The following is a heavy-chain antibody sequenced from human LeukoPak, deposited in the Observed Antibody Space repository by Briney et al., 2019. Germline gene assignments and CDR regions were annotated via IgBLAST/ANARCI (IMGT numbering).Heavy chain of an antibody. CDR3: ASMVRGVIIALNY. D-gene: IGHD3-10*01. J-gene: IGHJ4*02. V-gene: IGHV1-24*01. CDR2: FDPEDGET. CDR1: GYTLTELS. Sequence: ASVKVSCKVSGYTLTELSMHWVRQAPGKGLEWMGGFDPEDGETIYAQKLQGRVTMTEDTSTDTAYVELSSLRSEDTAVYYCASMVRGVIIALNYWGQGTLVTVSS.